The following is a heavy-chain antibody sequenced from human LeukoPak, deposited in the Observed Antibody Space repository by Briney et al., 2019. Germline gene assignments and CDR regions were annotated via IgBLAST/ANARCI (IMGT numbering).Heavy chain of an antibody. V-gene: IGHV3-11*06. CDR2: ISSAGIYT. J-gene: IGHJ4*02. Sequence: GGSLRLSCAASGFTFSDSYISWIRQAPGKGLEWVSYISSAGIYTEYADSVKGRFTISRDNAKNSLYLQMNSLRAEDTAVYYCARVGWGSYYRLDYWGQGTLVTVSS. CDR3: ARVGWGSYYRLDY. D-gene: IGHD3-10*01. CDR1: GFTFSDSY.